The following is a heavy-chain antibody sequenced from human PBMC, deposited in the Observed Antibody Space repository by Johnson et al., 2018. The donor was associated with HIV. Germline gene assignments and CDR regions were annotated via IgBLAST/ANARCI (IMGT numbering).Heavy chain of an antibody. Sequence: QVQLVESGGGLVQPGGSLRLSCAASGFTFDTYGMHWVRQAPGKGLEWVAVIWYDGSNKYYADSVKGRFTISRDNSKNTLYMQMNSLRAEDTAVYYCAPWTAIWGQGTMVTVSS. J-gene: IGHJ3*02. CDR2: IWYDGSNK. CDR1: GFTFDTYG. D-gene: IGHD3/OR15-3a*01. V-gene: IGHV3-33*01. CDR3: APWTAI.